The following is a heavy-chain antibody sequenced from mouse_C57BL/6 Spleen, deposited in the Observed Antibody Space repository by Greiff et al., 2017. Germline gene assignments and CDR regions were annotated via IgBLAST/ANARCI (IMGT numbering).Heavy chain of an antibody. J-gene: IGHJ2*01. CDR3: TTTNGEQKGYFDY. CDR1: GYTFTSYW. Sequence: EVQLQQSGTVLARPGASVKLSCKTSGYTFTSYWMHWVKQRPGQGLDWIGAIYPGNSDPSYNQKFKGKAKLTAVTSASTAYMELSSLTNEDSEVYYCTTTNGEQKGYFDYWGQGTTLTVSS. CDR2: IYPGNSDP. D-gene: IGHD6-1*01. V-gene: IGHV1-5*01.